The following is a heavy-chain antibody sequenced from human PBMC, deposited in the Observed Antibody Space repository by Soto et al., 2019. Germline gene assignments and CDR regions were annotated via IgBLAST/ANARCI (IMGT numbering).Heavy chain of an antibody. V-gene: IGHV1-3*01. CDR2: INAGNGNT. CDR1: GYTFTSYA. CDR3: ARVTRYCSSTSCYTGSPNWFDP. Sequence: QVPLVQSGAEVKKPGASVKVSCKASGYTFTSYAMHWVRQAPGQRLEWMGWINAGNGNTKYSQKFQGRVTITRDTTASTAYMELSSLRSADTAVYYCARVTRYCSSTSCYTGSPNWFDPWGQGTLVTVSS. J-gene: IGHJ5*02. D-gene: IGHD2-2*02.